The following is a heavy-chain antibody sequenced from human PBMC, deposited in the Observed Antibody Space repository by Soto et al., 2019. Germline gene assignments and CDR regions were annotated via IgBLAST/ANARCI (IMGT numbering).Heavy chain of an antibody. V-gene: IGHV3-30*18. CDR1: GFTFSSYG. Sequence: GGSLRLSCAASGFTFSSYGMHWVRQAPGKGLEWVAVISYDGSNKYYADSVKGRFTISRDNSKNTLYLQMNSLRAEDTDVYYCAKVPGYWIFDYWGQGTLVTVSS. J-gene: IGHJ4*02. CDR3: AKVPGYWIFDY. D-gene: IGHD2-21*01. CDR2: ISYDGSNK.